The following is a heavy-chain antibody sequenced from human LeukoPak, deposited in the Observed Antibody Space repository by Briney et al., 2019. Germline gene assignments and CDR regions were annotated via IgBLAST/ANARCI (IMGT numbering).Heavy chain of an antibody. D-gene: IGHD1-26*01. CDR2: VSGNGGSS. CDR1: GFTFSNYG. J-gene: IGHJ4*02. CDR3: ARRKVGGTGDY. Sequence: GGSLRLSCAASGFTFSNYGMSWVRQAPGKGLEWVSAVSGNGGSSFYADSVKGRFTISRDNSKNTLFLQVDSLRAEDSAIYYCARRKVGGTGDYWGQGTQVTVSS. V-gene: IGHV3-23*01.